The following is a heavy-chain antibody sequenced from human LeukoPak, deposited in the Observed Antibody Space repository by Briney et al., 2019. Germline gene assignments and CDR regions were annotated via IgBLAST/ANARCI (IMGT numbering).Heavy chain of an antibody. Sequence: PSETLSLTCTVSGGSIRSSYWSWIRQPSGKGLEWIGYIFYSGSSNYNPSLKSRVTILVDMSKNQFSLKLSSVTAADTAVYYCARHLLWFGNYFDYWGQGTLVTVSS. V-gene: IGHV4-59*08. CDR3: ARHLLWFGNYFDY. D-gene: IGHD3-10*01. J-gene: IGHJ4*02. CDR2: IFYSGSS. CDR1: GGSIRSSY.